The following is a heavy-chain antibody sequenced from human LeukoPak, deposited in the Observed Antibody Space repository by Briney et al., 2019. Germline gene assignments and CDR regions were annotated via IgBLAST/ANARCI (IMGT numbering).Heavy chain of an antibody. V-gene: IGHV1-18*01. CDR3: ARDPGRGIGRLQPVLRYFDWLSKDHQAFDI. D-gene: IGHD3-9*01. Sequence: GASVKVSCKASGYTFTSYGISWVRQAPGQGLEWMGWISAYNGSTNYAQKLQGRVTMTTDTSTSTAYMELRSLRSDDTAVYYCARDPGRGIGRLQPVLRYFDWLSKDHQAFDIWGQGTMVTVSS. J-gene: IGHJ3*02. CDR1: GYTFTSYG. CDR2: ISAYNGST.